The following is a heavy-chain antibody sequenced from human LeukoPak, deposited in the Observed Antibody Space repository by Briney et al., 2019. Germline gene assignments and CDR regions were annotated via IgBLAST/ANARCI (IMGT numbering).Heavy chain of an antibody. Sequence: SETLSLTCTVSGGSISSDNYQWSWIRQPPAKGLEWIGYINYSGSTYYNPSLKSRVTISVDTSKNQFSLKLTSVTAADTAVYYCARYGSGSTWFDPWGQGTLVTVSS. V-gene: IGHV4-30-4*01. CDR1: GGSISSDNYQ. J-gene: IGHJ5*02. CDR2: INYSGST. CDR3: ARYGSGSTWFDP. D-gene: IGHD3-10*01.